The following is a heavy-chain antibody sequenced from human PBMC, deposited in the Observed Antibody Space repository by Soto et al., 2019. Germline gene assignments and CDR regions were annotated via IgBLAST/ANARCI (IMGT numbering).Heavy chain of an antibody. CDR1: GASITSGDYS. CDR3: VREGLTLYGCLTPAFDT. V-gene: IGHV4-30-4*01. D-gene: IGHD2-8*01. CDR2: IYHTGTT. Sequence: QVQLQESGPGLVKPSQTLSLTCTVSGASITSGDYSWNWIRQPPGKGLEWIGYIYHTGTTYYNPSLQRRVTISVDTSLNQFSLKLRYVTAADTAVYYCVREGLTLYGCLTPAFDTWGQGTLVTVSS. J-gene: IGHJ5*02.